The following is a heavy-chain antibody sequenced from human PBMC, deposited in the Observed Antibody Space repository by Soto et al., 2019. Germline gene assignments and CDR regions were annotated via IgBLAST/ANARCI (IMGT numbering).Heavy chain of an antibody. Sequence: EVQLLGSGGDLVQPGGSLRLSCAASGFTFSSNAMSWVRQAPGKGLEWVSYITASRGTTYYADSVKGRFTISRDSSRNTLYLQMNSLRAEDTALYYCAKCLQVNWNYDAFHIWCQGTMVTVSS. V-gene: IGHV3-23*01. D-gene: IGHD1-7*01. CDR1: GFTFSSNA. CDR3: AKCLQVNWNYDAFHI. CDR2: ITASRGTT. J-gene: IGHJ3*02.